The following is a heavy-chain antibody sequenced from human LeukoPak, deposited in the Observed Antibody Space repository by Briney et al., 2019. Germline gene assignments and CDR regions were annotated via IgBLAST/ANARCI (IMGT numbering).Heavy chain of an antibody. V-gene: IGHV3-30*18. CDR2: ISYDGSNK. CDR1: GFTFSSYG. D-gene: IGHD2-15*01. CDR3: AKDGGLLLDY. J-gene: IGHJ4*02. Sequence: GGSLRLSCAASGFTFSSYGMHWVRQAPGKGLEWVAVISYDGSNKYYAGSVKGRFTISRDNSKNTLYLQMNSLRAEDTAVYYCAKDGGLLLDYWGQGTLVTVSS.